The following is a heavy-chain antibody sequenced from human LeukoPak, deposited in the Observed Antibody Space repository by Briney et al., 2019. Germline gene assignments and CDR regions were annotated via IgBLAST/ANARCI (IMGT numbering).Heavy chain of an antibody. D-gene: IGHD2-2*01. CDR1: GYTFTGYY. J-gene: IGHJ6*02. Sequence: ASVKVSCKASGYTFTGYYMHWVRQAPGQGLEWMGWINPNSGGTNYAQKFQGRVTMTRDTSISTAYMELSRLRSDDTAVYYCARGLVVVPAYKGRYGMDVWGQGTTVTVSS. CDR2: INPNSGGT. CDR3: ARGLVVVPAYKGRYGMDV. V-gene: IGHV1-2*02.